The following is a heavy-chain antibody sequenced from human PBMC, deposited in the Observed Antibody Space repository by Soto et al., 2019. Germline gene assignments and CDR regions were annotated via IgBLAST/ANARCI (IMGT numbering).Heavy chain of an antibody. CDR1: GGTFSSYA. J-gene: IGHJ6*02. V-gene: IGHV1-69*13. D-gene: IGHD6-6*01. Sequence: SVKVSCKASGGTFSSYAISWVRQAPGQGLEWMGGIIPIFGTANYAQKFQGRVTITADESTSTAYMELSSLRSEDTAVYYCARDQEYSSSSVPAYYYYGMDVWGQGTTVTVSS. CDR2: IIPIFGTA. CDR3: ARDQEYSSSSVPAYYYYGMDV.